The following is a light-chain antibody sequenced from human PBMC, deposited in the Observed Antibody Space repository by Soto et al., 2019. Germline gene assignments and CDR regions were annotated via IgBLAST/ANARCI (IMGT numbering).Light chain of an antibody. CDR1: SSDVGAYNY. J-gene: IGLJ1*01. CDR3: CSFTSITSYE. CDR2: EVS. Sequence: SVLAHPASVSRSLGHSMTISYSGTSSDVGAYNYVSWYQQQPGKAPKLMISEVSNRPSGVSNRFSVSKSGNTASLIISGLQADDEADYYSCSFTSITSYEFGTGTKVTVL. V-gene: IGLV2-14*01.